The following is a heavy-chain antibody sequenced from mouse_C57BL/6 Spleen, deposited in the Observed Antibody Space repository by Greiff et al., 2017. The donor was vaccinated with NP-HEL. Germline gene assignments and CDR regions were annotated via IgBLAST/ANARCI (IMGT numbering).Heavy chain of an antibody. Sequence: QVQLQHPGAELVKPGASVKMSCKASGYTFTSYWITWVKQRPGQGLEWIGDIYPGSGSTNYNEKFKSKATLTVDTSSSTAYMQLSSLTSEDSAVYYCARPTMVTTVFDYWGQGTTLTVSS. CDR2: IYPGSGST. V-gene: IGHV1-55*01. D-gene: IGHD2-9*01. CDR3: ARPTMVTTVFDY. CDR1: GYTFTSYW. J-gene: IGHJ2*01.